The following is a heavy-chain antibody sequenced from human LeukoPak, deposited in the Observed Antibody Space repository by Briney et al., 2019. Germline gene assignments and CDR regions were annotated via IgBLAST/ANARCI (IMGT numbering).Heavy chain of an antibody. CDR3: ARCYCSGGSCNNWFDP. V-gene: IGHV1-2*02. J-gene: IGHJ5*02. CDR2: INPNSGGT. CDR1: GYTFTGYY. D-gene: IGHD2-15*01. Sequence: ASVKVSCKASGYTFTGYYMHWVRQAPGQGLEWMGWINPNSGGTNYAQKFQGRVTMTRDTSISTAYMELSRLRSDDTAVYYCARCYCSGGSCNNWFDPWGQGTLVTVSS.